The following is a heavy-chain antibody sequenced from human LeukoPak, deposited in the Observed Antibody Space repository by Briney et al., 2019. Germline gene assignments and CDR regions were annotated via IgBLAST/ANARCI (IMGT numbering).Heavy chain of an antibody. CDR2: VIPIFGTA. Sequence: ASVKVSCKASGGTFSSYAISWVRQAPGQGLEWMGGVIPIFGTANYAQKFQGRVTITADESTSTAYMELSSLRSEDTAVYYCRANLRDFDYWGQGTLVTVSS. CDR3: RANLRDFDY. J-gene: IGHJ4*02. CDR1: GGTFSSYA. D-gene: IGHD4/OR15-4a*01. V-gene: IGHV1-69*01.